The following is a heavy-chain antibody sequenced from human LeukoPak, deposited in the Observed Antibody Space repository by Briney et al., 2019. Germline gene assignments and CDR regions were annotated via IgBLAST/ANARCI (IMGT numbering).Heavy chain of an antibody. CDR1: GGSFSGYY. Sequence: NPSETLSLTCAVYGGSFSGYYWSWIRQPPGKGLEWIGEINHSGSTNYNPSLKSRVTISVDTSKNQFSLKLSSVTAADTAVYYCARALSRIQHWGLGTLVTVSS. CDR2: INHSGST. J-gene: IGHJ1*01. CDR3: ARALSRIQH. D-gene: IGHD3-16*02. V-gene: IGHV4-34*01.